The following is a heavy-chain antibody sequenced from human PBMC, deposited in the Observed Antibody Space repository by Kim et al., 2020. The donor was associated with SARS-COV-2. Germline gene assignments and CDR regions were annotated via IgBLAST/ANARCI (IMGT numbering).Heavy chain of an antibody. V-gene: IGHV3-23*01. D-gene: IGHD6-19*01. CDR1: GFTFSSYA. Sequence: GGSLRLSCAASGFTFSSYAMSWVRQAPGKGLEWVSAIGGSGGSTYYADSVKGRFTISRDNSKNTLYLQMNSLRAEDTAVYYCAKGRYSSGWYSDAFDIWGQGTMVTVSS. J-gene: IGHJ3*02. CDR3: AKGRYSSGWYSDAFDI. CDR2: IGGSGGST.